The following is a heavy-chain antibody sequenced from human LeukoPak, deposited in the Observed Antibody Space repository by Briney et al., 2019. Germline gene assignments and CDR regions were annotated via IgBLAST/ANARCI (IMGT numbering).Heavy chain of an antibody. J-gene: IGHJ4*02. D-gene: IGHD3-3*01. V-gene: IGHV3-7*01. CDR1: GFTFSSYA. CDR2: VKFDGSEK. CDR3: ARAPREWLLGYYFDY. Sequence: GGSLRLSCAASGFTFSSYAMSWARQAPGKGLEWVANVKFDGSEKYYVDSVKGRFTISRDNAKNSLYLQMNSLRAEDTAVYYCARAPREWLLGYYFDYWGQGTLVTVSS.